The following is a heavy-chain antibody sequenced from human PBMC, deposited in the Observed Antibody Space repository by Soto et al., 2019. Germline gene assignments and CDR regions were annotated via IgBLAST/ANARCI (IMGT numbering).Heavy chain of an antibody. CDR2: IFHSGST. Sequence: TSETLSLTCAVSGGSISSGGYSWSWLRQPPGKGLEWIGYIFHSGSTYYNPSLKSRVTISVDTSKNQFSLKPSSVTAADTAVYYCARRYGYSFDYWGQGTLVTVSS. V-gene: IGHV4-30-2*01. D-gene: IGHD1-1*01. CDR3: ARRYGYSFDY. J-gene: IGHJ4*02. CDR1: GGSISSGGYS.